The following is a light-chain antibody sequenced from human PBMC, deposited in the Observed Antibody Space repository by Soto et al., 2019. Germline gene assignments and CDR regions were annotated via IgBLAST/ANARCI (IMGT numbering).Light chain of an antibody. CDR3: QHYGSSRT. J-gene: IGKJ1*01. V-gene: IGKV1-39*01. Sequence: ENQVNQSLSSLSANEGDRVTITFRASRSISSYLNWYQQKPGKAPKLLIYAASSLQSGVPSRFSGSGSGTDFTLTISRLEPEDFAVYYGQHYGSSRTFAQVA. CDR1: RSISSY. CDR2: AAS.